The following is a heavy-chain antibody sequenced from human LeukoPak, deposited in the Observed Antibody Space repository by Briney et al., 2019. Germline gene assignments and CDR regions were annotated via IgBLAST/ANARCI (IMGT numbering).Heavy chain of an antibody. CDR1: GGSISSSSYY. CDR3: AIHLGQWLDYFDY. V-gene: IGHV4-39*01. D-gene: IGHD6-19*01. Sequence: PSETLSLTCTVSGGSISSSSYYWGWIRQPPGKGLEWIGSIYYSGSTYYNPSLKSRVTISVDTSRNQFSLKLSSVTAADTAVYYCAIHLGQWLDYFDYWGQGTLVTASS. CDR2: IYYSGST. J-gene: IGHJ4*01.